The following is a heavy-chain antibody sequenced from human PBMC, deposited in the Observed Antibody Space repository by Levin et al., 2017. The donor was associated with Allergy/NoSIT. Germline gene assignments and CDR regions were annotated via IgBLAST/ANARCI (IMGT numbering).Heavy chain of an antibody. J-gene: IGHJ2*01. V-gene: IGHV4-61*01. CDR3: ARLRYSSGWYGWYFDF. CDR1: GGSVSGGTYY. Sequence: SQTLSLTCTVSGGSVSGGTYYWSWVRQPPGKGLEWIGYIYYSGSTNYNSPLKTRVTISVDTSKNQFSLKMTSVTAADTAVYYCARLRYSSGWYGWYFDFWGRGTLVTVSS. CDR2: IYYSGST. D-gene: IGHD6-19*01.